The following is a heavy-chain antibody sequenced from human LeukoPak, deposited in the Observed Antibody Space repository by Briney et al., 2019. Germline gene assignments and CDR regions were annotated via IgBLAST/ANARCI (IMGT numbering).Heavy chain of an antibody. J-gene: IGHJ4*02. CDR3: AGALEPSIAVIDY. V-gene: IGHV3-21*01. Sequence: GGSLRLSCAASGFTFSSDSMNWVRQTPGKGLDWVSSISGSSTYIYYADSVKGRFTISRDNAKNSLYLQMNSLRAEDTAVYYCAGALEPSIAVIDYWGQGTLVTVSS. D-gene: IGHD6-19*01. CDR2: ISGSSTYI. CDR1: GFTFSSDS.